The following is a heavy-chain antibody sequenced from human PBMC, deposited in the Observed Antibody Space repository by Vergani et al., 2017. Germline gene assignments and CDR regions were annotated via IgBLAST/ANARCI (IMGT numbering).Heavy chain of an antibody. CDR2: ISSIGST. V-gene: IGHV4-39*02. Sequence: QLQLQESGPGLVKPSETLSLSCRVSGDSISRSHYYWGFIRQPPGKGLEWIGSISSIGSTYYNPTLKSLLAFSGDTSKDLFSLRLKSVTATDTGTYYCARPVGPSAIAYGYHVWVQGTMVTVS. CDR3: ARPVGPSAIAYGYHV. CDR1: GDSISRSHYY. D-gene: IGHD5-18*01. J-gene: IGHJ3*01.